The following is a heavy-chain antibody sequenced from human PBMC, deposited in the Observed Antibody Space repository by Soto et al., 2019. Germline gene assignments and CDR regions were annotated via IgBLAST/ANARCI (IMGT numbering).Heavy chain of an antibody. V-gene: IGHV1-69*13. Sequence: SVKVSCKASGGTFSSYAIGWVRQAPGQGLEWMGGIIPIFGTANYAQKFQGRVTITADESTSTAYMELSSLRSEDTAVYYCARGLGYCSSTSCYPSAYYYYGMDVWGQGTTVTVSS. J-gene: IGHJ6*02. D-gene: IGHD2-2*01. CDR3: ARGLGYCSSTSCYPSAYYYYGMDV. CDR1: GGTFSSYA. CDR2: IIPIFGTA.